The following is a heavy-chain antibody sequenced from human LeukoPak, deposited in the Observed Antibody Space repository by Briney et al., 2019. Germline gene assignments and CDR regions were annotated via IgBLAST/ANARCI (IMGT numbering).Heavy chain of an antibody. J-gene: IGHJ4*02. CDR2: IYHSGSGST. V-gene: IGHV4-30-2*01. CDR1: GGSISSGGHS. D-gene: IGHD2-15*01. CDR3: AKQLGYCSDGSCYFPY. Sequence: PSETLSLTCTVSGGSISSGGHSWSWIRQPPGKGLEWIGYIYHSGSGSTYYNPSLKSRVTISIDKSKNQFSLKLNSVTAADTAVYYCAKQLGYCSDGSCYFPYWGQGTLVTVSP.